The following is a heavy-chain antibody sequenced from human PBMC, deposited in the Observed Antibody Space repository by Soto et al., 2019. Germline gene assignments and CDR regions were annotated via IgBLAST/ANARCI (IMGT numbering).Heavy chain of an antibody. D-gene: IGHD1-7*01. CDR2: INRAGSQT. V-gene: IGHV3-7*03. CDR3: VRGTPTPGLDI. J-gene: IGHJ4*01. CDR1: GFRISDYP. Sequence: GGSLRLSCVASGFRISDYPLNCVRQAPGQVLEWVANINRAGSQTNYVESVKDRFTTSRDNAKNSLYLQLGSLRVQDTAIYYCVRGTPTPGLDIWGHGPPVIVSS.